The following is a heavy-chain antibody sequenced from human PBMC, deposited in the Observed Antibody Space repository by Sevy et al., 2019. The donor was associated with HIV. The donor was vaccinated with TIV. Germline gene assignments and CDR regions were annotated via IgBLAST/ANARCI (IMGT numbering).Heavy chain of an antibody. CDR2: LSGSGSYT. J-gene: IGHJ5*01. V-gene: IGHV3-23*01. Sequence: QLGGSLRLSCVASGFTFSSHAMSWVRQAPGKGLQWVSALSGSGSYTYYTDSVKGRFTISRDNSKNTLYLQMKRLRDEDTAVYYCAKERVKGNNYGSGSYPNWFDSWGQGTLVTVSS. CDR1: GFTFSSHA. D-gene: IGHD3-10*01. CDR3: AKERVKGNNYGSGSYPNWFDS.